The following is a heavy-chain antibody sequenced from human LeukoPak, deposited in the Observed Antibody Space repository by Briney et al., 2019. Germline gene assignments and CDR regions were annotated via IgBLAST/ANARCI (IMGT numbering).Heavy chain of an antibody. Sequence: SETLSLTCAVYGGSFSGYYWSWIRQPPGKGLEWIGEINHSGSTNYNPSLKSRVTISVDTSKNQFSLKLSSVTAADTAVYYCAREMRYCSSTSCRKDNFDYWGQGTLVTVSS. CDR3: AREMRYCSSTSCRKDNFDY. CDR1: GGSFSGYY. V-gene: IGHV4-34*01. D-gene: IGHD2-2*01. CDR2: INHSGST. J-gene: IGHJ4*02.